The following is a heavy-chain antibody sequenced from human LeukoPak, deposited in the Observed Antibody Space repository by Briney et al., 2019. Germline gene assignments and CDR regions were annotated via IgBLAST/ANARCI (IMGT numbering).Heavy chain of an antibody. CDR3: ARGINFDPLTGYSEGFDY. CDR1: SYAFTNYG. D-gene: IGHD3-9*01. CDR2: ITTKNGKT. J-gene: IGHJ4*02. Sequence: ASVKVSCKASSYAFTNYGITWVRRAPGQGLEWMGWITTKNGKTKYAQIFQSRVTMTIDTSTNTAYMELRSLRSDDTAVYYCARGINFDPLTGYSEGFDYWGQGTLVTVSS. V-gene: IGHV1-18*01.